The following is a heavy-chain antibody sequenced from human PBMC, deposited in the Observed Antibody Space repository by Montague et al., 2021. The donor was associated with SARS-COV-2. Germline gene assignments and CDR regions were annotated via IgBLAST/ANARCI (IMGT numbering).Heavy chain of an antibody. CDR3: AREFDC. V-gene: IGHV3-7*01. J-gene: IGHJ4*02. Sequence: SLRLSCAASGFTFSTYWMNWVRQAPGKGLEWVANVNEDGSEEYFVDSVKGRFTISRDNAKNSLFLQINSLRAEDTAVYYCAREFDCWGQGTLVTVSS. CDR1: GFTFSTYW. CDR2: VNEDGSEE.